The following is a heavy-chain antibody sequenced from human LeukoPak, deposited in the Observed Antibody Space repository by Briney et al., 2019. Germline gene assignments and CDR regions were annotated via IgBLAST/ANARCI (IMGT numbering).Heavy chain of an antibody. CDR1: GYTFTSYG. Sequence: ASVKVSCKASGYTFTSYGISWVRQAPGQGLEWMGWISAYNGNTNYAQKLQGRVTMTTDTSTSTAYMELRSLRSDDTAVYYCASQSYYDSSGLGAFDIWGQGTMVTVSS. J-gene: IGHJ3*02. D-gene: IGHD3-22*01. V-gene: IGHV1-18*01. CDR3: ASQSYYDSSGLGAFDI. CDR2: ISAYNGNT.